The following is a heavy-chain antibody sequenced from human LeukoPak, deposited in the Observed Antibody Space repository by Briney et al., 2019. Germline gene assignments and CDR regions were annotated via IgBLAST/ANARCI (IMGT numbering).Heavy chain of an antibody. Sequence: PSETLSLTCSVSGDSISYFYWSWLRQAAGKGLEGIGRISGSGSTDYNASLKSLVTMSVDTSKNQLSLKVISVTAADTAVYYCARVPNSHRWRSWGDYFDYWGQGTLVTVSS. D-gene: IGHD6-13*01. CDR2: ISGSGST. CDR3: ARVPNSHRWRSWGDYFDY. V-gene: IGHV4-4*07. J-gene: IGHJ4*02. CDR1: GDSISYFY.